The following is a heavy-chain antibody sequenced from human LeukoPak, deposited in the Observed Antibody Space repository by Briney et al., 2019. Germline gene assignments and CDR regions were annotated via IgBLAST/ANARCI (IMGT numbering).Heavy chain of an antibody. D-gene: IGHD4/OR15-4a*01. Sequence: AGGSLRLSCAASGFIFSSYSMNWVRQAPGKGLEWVSYISSSSSTIYYADSVKGRFTISRDNAKNSLYLQMNSLRAEDTAVYYCARELTRHAFDIWGQGTMVTVSS. CDR2: ISSSSSTI. CDR3: ARELTRHAFDI. V-gene: IGHV3-48*01. CDR1: GFIFSSYS. J-gene: IGHJ3*02.